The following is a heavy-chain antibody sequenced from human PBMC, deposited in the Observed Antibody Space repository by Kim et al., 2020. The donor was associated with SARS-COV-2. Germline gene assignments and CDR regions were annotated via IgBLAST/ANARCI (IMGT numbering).Heavy chain of an antibody. V-gene: IGHV1-46*01. CDR1: GYTFTSYY. D-gene: IGHD3-9*01. CDR3: ARDLVRYFDWLPLGYGMDV. J-gene: IGHJ6*02. CDR2: INPSGGST. Sequence: ASVKVSCKASGYTFTSYYMHWVRQAPGQGLEWMGIINPSGGSTSYAQKFQGRVTMTRDTSTSTVYMELSSLRSEDTAVYYCARDLVRYFDWLPLGYGMDVWGQGTTVTVSS.